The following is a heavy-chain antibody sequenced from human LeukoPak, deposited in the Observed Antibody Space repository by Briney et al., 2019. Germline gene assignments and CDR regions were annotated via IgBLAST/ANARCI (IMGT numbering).Heavy chain of an antibody. CDR2: IYHSGST. D-gene: IGHD6-19*01. V-gene: IGHV4-38-2*02. CDR1: GYSIRSGYY. CDR3: ARDIGYYSGWNFDY. J-gene: IGHJ4*02. Sequence: SEILSLTCTVSGYSIRSGYYWGWIRQPPGKGLEWIGSIYHSGSTYYNPSLKSRVTISVDTPKNHFSLKLSSVTAADTAVYYCARDIGYYSGWNFDYWGQGTLVTVSS.